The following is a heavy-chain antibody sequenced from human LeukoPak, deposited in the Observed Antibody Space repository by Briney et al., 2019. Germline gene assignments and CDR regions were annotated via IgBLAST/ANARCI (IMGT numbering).Heavy chain of an antibody. V-gene: IGHV4-59*08. CDR1: GGSISSYY. D-gene: IGHD3-22*01. CDR2: IYYSGST. J-gene: IGHJ4*02. Sequence: PSETLSLTCTVSGGSISSYYWSWIRQPPGKGLEWIGYIYYSGSTNYNPSLKSRVTISVDTSKNQFSLKLSSVTAADTAVYYCARTSLGPYYYDSKVDYWGQRTLVTVSS. CDR3: ARTSLGPYYYDSKVDY.